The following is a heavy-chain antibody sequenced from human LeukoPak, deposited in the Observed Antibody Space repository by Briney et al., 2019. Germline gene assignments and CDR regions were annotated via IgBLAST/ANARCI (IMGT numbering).Heavy chain of an antibody. D-gene: IGHD3-10*01. J-gene: IGHJ4*02. CDR1: GGSISSSSYY. Sequence: SETLSLSCTVSGGSISSSSYYWGWIRQPPGKGLEWIGSIYYSGSTYYNPSLKSRVTISVDTSKNQFSLKLSSVTAADTAVYYCASNYYGSGSYIRFDYWGQGTLVTVSS. CDR3: ASNYYGSGSYIRFDY. V-gene: IGHV4-39*01. CDR2: IYYSGST.